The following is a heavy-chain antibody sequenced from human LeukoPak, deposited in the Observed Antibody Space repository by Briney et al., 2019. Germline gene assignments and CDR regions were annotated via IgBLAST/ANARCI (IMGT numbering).Heavy chain of an antibody. D-gene: IGHD6-19*01. CDR2: IYDGGTT. J-gene: IGHJ4*02. Sequence: GGSLRLSCATSGFTVSSNYMSWVRQAPGKGLEWVSVIYDGGTTYYADSVKGRFLILRDTSKNTVDLQMNSLRVEDTAVYYCAGRRSSGWYAYWGQGTLVTVSS. V-gene: IGHV3-53*01. CDR3: AGRRSSGWYAY. CDR1: GFTVSSNY.